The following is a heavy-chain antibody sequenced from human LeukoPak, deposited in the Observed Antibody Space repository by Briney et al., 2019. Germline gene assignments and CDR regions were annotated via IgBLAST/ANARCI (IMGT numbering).Heavy chain of an antibody. CDR1: GGSISSSSYY. J-gene: IGHJ5*02. CDR3: ARQGIVVVPAAIPYWFDP. CDR2: IYYSGST. D-gene: IGHD2-2*01. V-gene: IGHV4-39*01. Sequence: SETLSLTCTVSGGSISSSSYYWGWIRQPPGKGLEWIGSIYYSGSTYYNPSLKSRVTISVDTSKNQFSLKLSSVTAADTAVYYCARQGIVVVPAAIPYWFDPWGQGTLVTVSS.